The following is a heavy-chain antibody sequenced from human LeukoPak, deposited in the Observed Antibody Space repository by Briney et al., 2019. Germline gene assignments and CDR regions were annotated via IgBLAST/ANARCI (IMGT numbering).Heavy chain of an antibody. V-gene: IGHV3-30*02. D-gene: IGHD2-2*01. J-gene: IGHJ3*02. Sequence: GGSLRLSCAASGFTFSSYGMHWVRQAPGKGLEWVAFIRYDGSNKYYADSVKGRFTISRDNSKNTLYLQMNSLRAEDTAVYYCAMIEEGGYCSSTSCLDAFDIWGQGTMVTVSS. CDR2: IRYDGSNK. CDR3: AMIEEGGYCSSTSCLDAFDI. CDR1: GFTFSSYG.